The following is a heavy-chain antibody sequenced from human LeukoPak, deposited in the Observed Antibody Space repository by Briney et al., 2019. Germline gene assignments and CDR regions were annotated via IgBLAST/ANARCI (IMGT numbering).Heavy chain of an antibody. CDR1: GFTFSSYS. CDR3: ARDSNPDYYDSSGYPPDY. V-gene: IGHV3-48*04. Sequence: PGGSLRLSCAASGFTFSSYSMNWVRQAPGKGLEWVSYISSSSSTIYYADSVKGRFTISRDNAKNSLYLQMNSLRAEDTAVYYCARDSNPDYYDSSGYPPDYWGQGTLVTVSS. J-gene: IGHJ4*02. CDR2: ISSSSSTI. D-gene: IGHD3-22*01.